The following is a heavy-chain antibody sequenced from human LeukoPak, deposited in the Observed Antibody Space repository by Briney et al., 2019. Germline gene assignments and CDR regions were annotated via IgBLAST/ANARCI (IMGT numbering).Heavy chain of an antibody. J-gene: IGHJ4*02. Sequence: GGSLRLSCAASGFSFNSDWMDWVRQAPGKGLEWVSGIDYSGGNTNYADSVLGRFTVSRDNSKNTLYLQMNSLRAEDTAVYYCVATRVCGGVLLRPNCLYFENWGQGTLVSVSS. CDR2: IDYSGGNT. CDR3: VATRVCGGVLLRPNCLYFEN. D-gene: IGHD3-10*01. CDR1: GFSFNSDW. V-gene: IGHV3-23*01.